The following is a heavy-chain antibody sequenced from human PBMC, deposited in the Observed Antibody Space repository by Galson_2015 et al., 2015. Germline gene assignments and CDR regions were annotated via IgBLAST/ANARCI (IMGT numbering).Heavy chain of an antibody. D-gene: IGHD6-13*01. CDR3: AREVEQQLERYFDY. V-gene: IGHV3-30-3*01. J-gene: IGHJ4*02. Sequence: LRLSCAASGFPFRSYALHWVRQAPGTGLEWVAVISYDGSNKYYADSVKGRFTISRDNSKNTLYLQMNSLRAEDTAVYYCAREVEQQLERYFDYWGQGTLVTVSS. CDR1: GFPFRSYA. CDR2: ISYDGSNK.